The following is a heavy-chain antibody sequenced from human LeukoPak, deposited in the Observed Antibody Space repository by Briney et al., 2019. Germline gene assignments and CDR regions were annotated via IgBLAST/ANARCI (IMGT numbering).Heavy chain of an antibody. Sequence: PSGTLSLTCAVSGGSISSSNWWSWVRPPPGKGLEWIGEIYHSGSTNYNPSLKSRVTISVDKSKNQFSLKLSSVTAADTAVYYCARAGSRYSSSWYFGNWGQGTLVTVSS. J-gene: IGHJ4*02. CDR2: IYHSGST. CDR3: ARAGSRYSSSWYFGN. CDR1: GGSISSSNW. D-gene: IGHD6-13*01. V-gene: IGHV4-4*02.